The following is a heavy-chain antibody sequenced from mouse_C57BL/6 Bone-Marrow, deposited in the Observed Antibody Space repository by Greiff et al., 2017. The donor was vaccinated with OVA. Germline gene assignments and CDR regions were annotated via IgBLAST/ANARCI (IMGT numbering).Heavy chain of an antibody. J-gene: IGHJ3*01. Sequence: QVQLQQSGAELVRPGSSVKLSCKASGYTFTGYWMDWVKQRPGQGLEWIGNIYPADGDTHYNHKFKDKATLTVDKSSSTAYMQLSSLTSEDSAVYYCASYDCSTAYWGQGTLVTVTA. CDR3: ASYDCSTAY. D-gene: IGHD1-1*01. CDR1: GYTFTGYW. V-gene: IGHV1-61*01. CDR2: IYPADGDT.